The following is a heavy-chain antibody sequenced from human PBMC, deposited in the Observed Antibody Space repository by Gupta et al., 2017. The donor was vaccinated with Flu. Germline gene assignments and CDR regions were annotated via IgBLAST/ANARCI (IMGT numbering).Heavy chain of an antibody. CDR2: LKSHADGGTT. J-gene: IGHJ3*02. CDR1: GFNFIAAV. CDR3: TTDSSGGITFDI. Sequence: EGQLVESGGGLVGPGGSLRLSCAASGFNFIAAVLNWVRQAPGKGLEWVGRLKSHADGGTTDYGPPVKGRFTISRDDSKNTVFLQMRSLQAEDTAMYFCTTDSSGGITFDIWGQGTMVTVSS. V-gene: IGHV3-15*01. D-gene: IGHD3-16*01.